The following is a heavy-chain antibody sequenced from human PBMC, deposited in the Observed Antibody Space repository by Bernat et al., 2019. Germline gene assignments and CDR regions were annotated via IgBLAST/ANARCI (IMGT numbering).Heavy chain of an antibody. J-gene: IGHJ4*02. CDR1: GFTFAAYT. D-gene: IGHD6-19*01. CDR3: ASGGNIAVARPGW. V-gene: IGHV3-43*01. Sequence: EVQLVESGGVVVQPVGSLRLSCAASGFTFAAYTMHLVRQAPWKCLEWVSRISWDGGSTYSADSVTGRVTISRDNSKNSLYLQMNSLRTEDTALYDCASGGNIAVARPGWWGQGTLVTVSS. CDR2: ISWDGGST.